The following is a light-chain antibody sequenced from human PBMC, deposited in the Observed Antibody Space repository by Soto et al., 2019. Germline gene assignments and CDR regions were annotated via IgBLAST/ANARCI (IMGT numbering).Light chain of an antibody. J-gene: IGKJ5*01. Sequence: EIVLTQSPGTLSLSPGERATLSCRASQSVSNNYLAWYQQKPGQAPRLLIFDAFNRPTGIPARFSGSGSGTDFTLTISSLEPEDFAVYYCQQRRDWPITFGQGTRLEIK. V-gene: IGKV3D-20*02. CDR3: QQRRDWPIT. CDR2: DAF. CDR1: QSVSNNY.